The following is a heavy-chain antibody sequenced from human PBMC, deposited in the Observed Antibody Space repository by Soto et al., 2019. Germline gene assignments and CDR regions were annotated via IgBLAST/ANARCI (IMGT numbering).Heavy chain of an antibody. Sequence: QVQLVESGGGVVQPGRSLRLSCAASGFTFSSYAMHWVRQATGKGLEWVAVISYDGSNKYYADSVKGRFTISRDNSKNTLYLQMNSLRAEDTSVYYCARVYGSGSSSYLNWFDPWGQGTLVTVSS. J-gene: IGHJ5*02. CDR3: ARVYGSGSSSYLNWFDP. D-gene: IGHD3-10*01. CDR1: GFTFSSYA. V-gene: IGHV3-30-3*01. CDR2: ISYDGSNK.